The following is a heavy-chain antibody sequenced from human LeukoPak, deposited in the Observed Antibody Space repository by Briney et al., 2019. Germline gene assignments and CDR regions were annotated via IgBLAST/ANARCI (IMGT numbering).Heavy chain of an antibody. Sequence: GGSLRLSCAASGFTFSAYSMNWVRQAPGKGLEWISYIRSATTTIHYADSVKGRFTISRDNAKNTLYLQMNSLRDEDTAVYYCANQEYYYGSGSYYNPLPFDYWGQGTQVTVSS. D-gene: IGHD3-10*01. CDR1: GFTFSAYS. CDR2: IRSATTTI. V-gene: IGHV3-48*02. J-gene: IGHJ4*02. CDR3: ANQEYYYGSGSYYNPLPFDY.